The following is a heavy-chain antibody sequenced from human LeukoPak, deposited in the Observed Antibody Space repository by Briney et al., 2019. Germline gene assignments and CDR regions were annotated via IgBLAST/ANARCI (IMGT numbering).Heavy chain of an antibody. CDR1: GGSISSSSYY. CDR3: ARHKTRITIFGVVMEPRGKANWFDP. CDR2: IYYSGST. J-gene: IGHJ5*02. Sequence: PSETLSLTCTVSGGSISSSSYYWGWIRQPPGTGLEWIGSIYYSGSTYYNPSLKSRVTISVDTSKNQFSLKLSSVTAADTAVYYCARHKTRITIFGVVMEPRGKANWFDPWGQGTLVTVSS. V-gene: IGHV4-39*07. D-gene: IGHD3-3*01.